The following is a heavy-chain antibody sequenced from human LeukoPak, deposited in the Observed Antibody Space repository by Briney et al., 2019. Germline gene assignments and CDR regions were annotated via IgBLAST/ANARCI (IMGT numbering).Heavy chain of an antibody. CDR3: ARGSGWFNY. CDR1: GDSLSSSH. D-gene: IGHD6-19*01. V-gene: IGHV4-59*01. Sequence: SETLSLTCTASGDSLSSSHWSWVRQPPGKGLEWIGNIHYSGIINYNPSLKSRVTISVDTSKNQFSLQLNTVTAADTAVYYCARGSGWFNYWGQGTLVTVSS. CDR2: IHYSGII. J-gene: IGHJ4*02.